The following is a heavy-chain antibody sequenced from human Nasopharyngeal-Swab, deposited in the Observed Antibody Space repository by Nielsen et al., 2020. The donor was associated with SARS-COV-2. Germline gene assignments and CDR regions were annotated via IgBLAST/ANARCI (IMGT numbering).Heavy chain of an antibody. Sequence: GSLRLSCAASGFSFSDYYMAWIRQAPGKGLEWISYISSSGAVIYYTDSVKGRFTISRDNAKSSLLLQMNSLRVEDTAVYYCARGESIVGTTWDYNGMDVWGQGTTVTASS. CDR1: GFSFSDYY. CDR3: ARGESIVGTTWDYNGMDV. V-gene: IGHV3-11*01. D-gene: IGHD1-26*01. J-gene: IGHJ6*02. CDR2: ISSSGAVI.